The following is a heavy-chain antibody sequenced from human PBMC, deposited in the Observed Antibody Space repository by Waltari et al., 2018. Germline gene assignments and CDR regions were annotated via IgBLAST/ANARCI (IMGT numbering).Heavy chain of an antibody. J-gene: IGHJ3*02. D-gene: IGHD4-17*01. CDR1: GFTFSSYS. V-gene: IGHV3-48*04. Sequence: EVQLVESGGGLVQPGGSLRLSCAASGFTFSSYSMNWVRQAPGKVLEWVSYISSSSSTIYYADSVKGRFTISRDNAKNSLYLQMNSLRAEDTAVYYCASEGKWVYGPTGAFDIWGQGTMVTVSS. CDR2: ISSSSSTI. CDR3: ASEGKWVYGPTGAFDI.